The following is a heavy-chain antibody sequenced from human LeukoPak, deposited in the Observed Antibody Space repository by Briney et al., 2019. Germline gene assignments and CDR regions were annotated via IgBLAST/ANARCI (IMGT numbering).Heavy chain of an antibody. CDR3: ARGAVSITMVRGVIPYFDY. Sequence: ASVKVSCKASGYTFTGYYMHWVRQAPGQGLEWMGWINPNSGGTNYAQKFQGRVTMTRDTSISTAYMELSRLRSDDTAMYYCARGAVSITMVRGVIPYFDYWGQGTLVTVSS. V-gene: IGHV1-2*02. J-gene: IGHJ4*02. CDR1: GYTFTGYY. D-gene: IGHD3-10*01. CDR2: INPNSGGT.